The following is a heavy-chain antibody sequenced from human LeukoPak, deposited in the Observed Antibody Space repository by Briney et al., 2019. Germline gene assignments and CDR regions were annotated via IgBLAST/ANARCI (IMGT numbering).Heavy chain of an antibody. CDR1: GGSLSSYY. J-gene: IGHJ6*03. D-gene: IGHD3-22*01. CDR3: ARVPYYYDSSGGGNYYYYYMDV. Sequence: SGTLSLTCTVSGGSLSSYYWSWIRQPPGKGLEWIGYIYYSGSTNYNPSLKSRVTISVDTSKSQFSLKLSSVTAADTAVYYCARVPYYYDSSGGGNYYYYYMDVWGKGTTVTVSS. V-gene: IGHV4-59*01. CDR2: IYYSGST.